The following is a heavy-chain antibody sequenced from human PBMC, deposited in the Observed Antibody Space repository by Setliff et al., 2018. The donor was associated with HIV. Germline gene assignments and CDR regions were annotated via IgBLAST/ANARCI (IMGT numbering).Heavy chain of an antibody. CDR3: ARDRVATVDFNYYDRTSYFEY. CDR1: GYTLSELS. Sequence: ASVKVSCKVSGYTLSELSMHWVRQAPGEGLEWMGGFDPEDGETIYAEKFQGRVTMTEDTSIRTAYMELSSLRSEDTAVYYCARDRVATVDFNYYDRTSYFEYWGHGTLVTVSS. D-gene: IGHD3-22*01. CDR2: FDPEDGET. J-gene: IGHJ4*01. V-gene: IGHV1-24*01.